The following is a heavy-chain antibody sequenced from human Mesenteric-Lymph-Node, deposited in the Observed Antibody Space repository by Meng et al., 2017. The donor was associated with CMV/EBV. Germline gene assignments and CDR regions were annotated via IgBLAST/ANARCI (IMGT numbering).Heavy chain of an antibody. CDR3: AKGGLRELRQTIDY. D-gene: IGHD1-26*01. J-gene: IGHJ4*02. Sequence: GESLKISCAASGFTFSSYAMHWVRLAPGKGLEWVAVISFDGTNKYSADSVKGRFTISRDNSKNTLYLQMNSLRAEDTAVYYCAKGGLRELRQTIDYWGQGTLVTVSS. V-gene: IGHV3-30*04. CDR1: GFTFSSYA. CDR2: ISFDGTNK.